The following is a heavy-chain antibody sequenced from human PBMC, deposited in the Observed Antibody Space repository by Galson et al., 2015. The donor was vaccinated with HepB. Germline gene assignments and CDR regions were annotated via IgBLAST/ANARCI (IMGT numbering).Heavy chain of an antibody. CDR1: GFTFDDHT. D-gene: IGHD6-19*01. CDR2: ISWDAVST. V-gene: IGHV3-43*01. J-gene: IGHJ4*02. CDR3: KKGSQSIGWYASEY. Sequence: SLRLSCAASGFTFDDHTMQWVRQVPGKGLEWVSLISWDAVSTYYAASVKGRFTISRDNNKNSLYLQMNSLRTEDTAFYYCKKGSQSIGWYASEYWGQGTLVMVSS.